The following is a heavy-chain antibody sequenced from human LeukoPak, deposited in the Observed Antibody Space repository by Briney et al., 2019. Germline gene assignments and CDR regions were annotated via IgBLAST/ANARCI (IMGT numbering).Heavy chain of an antibody. CDR1: GFTVSRNY. V-gene: IGHV3-53*01. Sequence: PGGSLRLSCAASGFTVSRNYMSWVRQAPGKGLEWVSVINSGGSPYYADSVKGRFTISRDNAKNSLYLQMNSLRDEDTAVYYCARSMAHCSSTSCYRDLHYYYYYGMDVWGQGTTVTVSS. J-gene: IGHJ6*02. CDR3: ARSMAHCSSTSCYRDLHYYYYYGMDV. D-gene: IGHD2-2*02. CDR2: INSGGSP.